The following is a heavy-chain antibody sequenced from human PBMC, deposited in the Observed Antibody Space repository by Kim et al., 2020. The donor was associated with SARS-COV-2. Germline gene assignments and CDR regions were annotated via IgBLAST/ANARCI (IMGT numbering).Heavy chain of an antibody. CDR1: GGSFSDSY. CDR2: INHSENT. Sequence: SETLSLTCTVYGGSFSDSYWSWIRQPPGKGLEWIGEINHSENTNYNPSLESRVIISVDTSKNQFSLKLSSVTAADTAVYYCAREDCSRTSCNNYFDYLG. J-gene: IGHJ4*01. V-gene: IGHV4-34*01. CDR3: AREDCSRTSCNNYFDY. D-gene: IGHD2-2*01.